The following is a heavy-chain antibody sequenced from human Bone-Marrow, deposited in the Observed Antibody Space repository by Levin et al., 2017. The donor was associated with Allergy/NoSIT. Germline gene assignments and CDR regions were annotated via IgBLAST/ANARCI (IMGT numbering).Heavy chain of an antibody. Sequence: GESLKISCAASGFSFNIYSMNWVRQAPGKGLECVSGIGRGGDNTYYADSVKGRFAIFRDDSKNTVYLQMNSLRVEDTARYYCAKDGYSGDSKGHQFDSWGQGTLVTVSS. CDR2: IGRGGDNT. CDR3: AKDGYSGDSKGHQFDS. V-gene: IGHV3-23*01. J-gene: IGHJ4*02. D-gene: IGHD2-2*03. CDR1: GFSFNIYS.